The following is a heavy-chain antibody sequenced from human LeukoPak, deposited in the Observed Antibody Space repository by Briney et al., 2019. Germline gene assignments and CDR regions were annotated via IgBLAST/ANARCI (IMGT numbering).Heavy chain of an antibody. Sequence: ASVKVSCKASGYTFTSYDINWVRQATGQGLEWMGWMNPNSGNTGYAQKFQGRVTMTRNTSISTAYMELSSLRSEDTAVYYCARGYCSGGTCYSPFDYWGQGTLVTVSS. J-gene: IGHJ4*02. D-gene: IGHD2-15*01. CDR1: GYTFTSYD. CDR2: MNPNSGNT. CDR3: ARGYCSGGTCYSPFDY. V-gene: IGHV1-8*01.